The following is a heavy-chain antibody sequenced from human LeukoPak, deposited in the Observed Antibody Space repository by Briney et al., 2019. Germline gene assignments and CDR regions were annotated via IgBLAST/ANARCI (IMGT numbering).Heavy chain of an antibody. J-gene: IGHJ4*02. D-gene: IGHD3-10*01. Sequence: GGSLRLSCAASGFTFSDYYMSWIRLAPGKGLEWVSYISSSGSTIHYADSVKGRFTISRDNAKNSLYLQMNSLRAEDTAVYYCARAPFGEPFAYWGQGTLVTVSS. CDR3: ARAPFGEPFAY. CDR2: ISSSGSTI. CDR1: GFTFSDYY. V-gene: IGHV3-11*01.